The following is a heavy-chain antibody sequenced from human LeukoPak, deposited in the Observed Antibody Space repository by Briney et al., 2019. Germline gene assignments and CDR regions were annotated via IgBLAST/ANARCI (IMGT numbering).Heavy chain of an antibody. Sequence: PGGSLRLSCAASGFTFSGSAMYWVRQASGKGLEWVGRIRSKANSYATAYAASVKGRFTISRDDSKNTAYLQMNSLKTEDTAVYYCTSAGHYYDSSGYYVDYWGQGTLVTVSS. CDR3: TSAGHYYDSSGYYVDY. CDR1: GFTFSGSA. D-gene: IGHD3-22*01. J-gene: IGHJ4*02. CDR2: IRSKANSYAT. V-gene: IGHV3-73*01.